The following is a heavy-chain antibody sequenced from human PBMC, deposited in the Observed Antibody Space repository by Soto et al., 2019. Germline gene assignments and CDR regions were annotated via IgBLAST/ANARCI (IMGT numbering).Heavy chain of an antibody. CDR3: ARARISSSPYYYGLEV. V-gene: IGHV3-23*01. CDR2: ISGGGGNT. CDR1: GFTFSSYV. D-gene: IGHD6-6*01. J-gene: IGHJ6*02. Sequence: EVQLLESGGGLVQPGGSLRLSCEGSGFTFSSYVMSWVRQAPGKGMEWVSGISGGGGNTDYADSVMGRFTVSSDNSKGTMVLQMESLRAADTAGYYCARARISSSPYYYGLEVWGQGTRVSASS.